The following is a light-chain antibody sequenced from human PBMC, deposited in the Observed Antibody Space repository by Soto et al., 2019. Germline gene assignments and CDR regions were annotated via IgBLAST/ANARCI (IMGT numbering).Light chain of an antibody. V-gene: IGLV1-40*01. J-gene: IGLJ2*01. CDR2: GNS. Sequence: QSVLTQPPSVSGAPGQRVTISCTGSSSNIGAGYDVHWYQQLPGTAPKLLIYGNSNRPSGVPDRFSGSKSGTSASLAITGLQAEDEADYYCTSYTRSNTLLFGGGTKLNVL. CDR3: TSYTRSNTLL. CDR1: SSNIGAGYD.